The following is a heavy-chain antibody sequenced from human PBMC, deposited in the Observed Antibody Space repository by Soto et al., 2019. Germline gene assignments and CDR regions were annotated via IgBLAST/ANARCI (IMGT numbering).Heavy chain of an antibody. CDR1: GFIFRNFG. CDR2: ISGDGNDK. CDR3: VQGASTAHQPLDS. V-gene: IGHV3-30*03. J-gene: IGHJ4*02. D-gene: IGHD1-26*01. Sequence: QVQLVESGGGVVQPGRSLRLSCAASGFIFRNFGMHWVRRAPGKGLEWVAPISGDGNDKYYPDSMKGRFPISRDNFNNTLYLQLNSLRPEDTAVYHCVQGASTAHQPLDSWGQGVLVTVSS.